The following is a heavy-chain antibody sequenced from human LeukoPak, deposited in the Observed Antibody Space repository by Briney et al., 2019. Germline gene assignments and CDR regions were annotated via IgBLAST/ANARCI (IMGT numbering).Heavy chain of an antibody. J-gene: IGHJ4*02. CDR3: ASIYSGSYLPRGHAFDY. Sequence: ASVKVSCKASGYTFTSYYMHWVRQAPGQGLEWMGLINPSGGSTSYAQKFQGRVTMTRDMSTSTVYMELSSLRSEDTAVYYCASIYSGSYLPRGHAFDYWGQGTLVTVSS. CDR1: GYTFTSYY. CDR2: INPSGGST. D-gene: IGHD1-26*01. V-gene: IGHV1-46*01.